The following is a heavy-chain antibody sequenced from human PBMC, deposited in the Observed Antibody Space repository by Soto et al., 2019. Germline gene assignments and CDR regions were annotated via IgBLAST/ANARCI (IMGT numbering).Heavy chain of an antibody. CDR2: ISYDGSNK. CDR1: GFTFSSYA. J-gene: IGHJ4*02. V-gene: IGHV3-30-3*01. Sequence: QVQLVESGGGVVQPGRSLRLSCAASGFTFSSYAMHWVRXXPGXXLEWVAVISYDGSNKYYADSVKGRFTISRDNSKNTLYLXXNSXXXEDTXXYXXXXXXXXXXXPXYWGQGTLVTVSS. CDR3: XXXXXXXXXPXY.